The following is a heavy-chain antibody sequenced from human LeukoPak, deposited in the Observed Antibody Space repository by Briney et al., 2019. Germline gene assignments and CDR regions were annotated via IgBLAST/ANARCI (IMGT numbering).Heavy chain of an antibody. CDR2: IYYSGST. D-gene: IGHD3-22*01. Sequence: SETLSLTCTVSGGSVSSGSYYWSWIRQPPGKGLEWIGYIYYSGSTNYNPSLKSRVTISVDTSKNQFSLKLSSVTAADTAVYYCARVAPDYHDSSGYGHAFDIWGQGTMVTVSS. CDR3: ARVAPDYHDSSGYGHAFDI. J-gene: IGHJ3*02. V-gene: IGHV4-61*01. CDR1: GGSVSSGSYY.